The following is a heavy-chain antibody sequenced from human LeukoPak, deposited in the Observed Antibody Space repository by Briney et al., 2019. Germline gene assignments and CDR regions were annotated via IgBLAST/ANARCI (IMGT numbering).Heavy chain of an antibody. J-gene: IGHJ2*01. Sequence: SETLSLTCAVYGGSFSGYYWSWIRHPPGKGLEWIGEINHSGSTNYNPSLKSRVTISVDTSKNQFSLKLSSVTVADTAVYYCARRRVVVVAATVPSLKRYWYFDLWGRGTLVTVSS. D-gene: IGHD2-15*01. CDR2: INHSGST. V-gene: IGHV4-34*01. CDR1: GGSFSGYY. CDR3: ARRRVVVVAATVPSLKRYWYFDL.